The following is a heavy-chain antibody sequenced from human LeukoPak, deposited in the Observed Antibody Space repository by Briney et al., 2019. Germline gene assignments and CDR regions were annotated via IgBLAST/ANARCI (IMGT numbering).Heavy chain of an antibody. D-gene: IGHD3-10*01. J-gene: IGHJ4*02. CDR2: ISDSSSYI. CDR1: GFTFNTYA. Sequence: PRGSLRLSCAASGFTFNTYAMNWVRQAPGKGLEWVSSISDSSSYIYYADSVKGRFTISRDNAKNSLYLQMNSLRAEDTAVYYCARYYGSGSPPFDYWGQGTLVTVSS. V-gene: IGHV3-21*01. CDR3: ARYYGSGSPPFDY.